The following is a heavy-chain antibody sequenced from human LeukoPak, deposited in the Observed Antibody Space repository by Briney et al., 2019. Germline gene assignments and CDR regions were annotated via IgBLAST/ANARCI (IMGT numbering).Heavy chain of an antibody. Sequence: GGSLRLSCAASGFTFNTYGMSWVRQTPGKGLEWVATISTSGANTYHADSVKGRFTISRDNSKSTLYLQMNSLRAEDTAVYHCAKKSGDHFHFDFWGQGTLDTVSS. J-gene: IGHJ4*02. CDR2: ISTSGANT. CDR3: AKKSGDHFHFDF. CDR1: GFTFNTYG. V-gene: IGHV3-23*01. D-gene: IGHD2-21*01.